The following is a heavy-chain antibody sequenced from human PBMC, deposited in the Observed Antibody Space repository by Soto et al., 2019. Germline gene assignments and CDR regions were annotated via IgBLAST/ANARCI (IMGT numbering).Heavy chain of an antibody. Sequence: ASVKVSCKASGYTFTSYGVHWVRQAPGQRLEWMGWINAGNGNTKYSQKFQGRVTITRDTSASTAYMELSSLRSEDTAVYYCASSYSSNWGYCYYGMDVWGQGTTVTVS. CDR1: GYTFTSYG. D-gene: IGHD6-13*01. J-gene: IGHJ6*02. CDR2: INAGNGNT. CDR3: ASSYSSNWGYCYYGMDV. V-gene: IGHV1-3*01.